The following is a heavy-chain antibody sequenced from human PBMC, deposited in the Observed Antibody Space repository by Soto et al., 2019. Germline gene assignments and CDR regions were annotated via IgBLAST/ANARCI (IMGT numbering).Heavy chain of an antibody. CDR3: AKAYYYDSSGYF. CDR1: GFTFSSYA. CDR2: ISGSGGST. D-gene: IGHD3-22*01. Sequence: GSLRLSCAAPGFTFSSYAMSWVRQAPGKGLEWVSAISGSGGSTYYADSVKGRFTISRDNSKNTLYLQMNSLRAEDTAVYYCAKAYYYDSSGYFWGQGTLVTVSS. V-gene: IGHV3-23*01. J-gene: IGHJ4*02.